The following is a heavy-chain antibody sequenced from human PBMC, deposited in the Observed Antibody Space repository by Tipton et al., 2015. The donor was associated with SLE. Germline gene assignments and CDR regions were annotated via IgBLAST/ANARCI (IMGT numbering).Heavy chain of an antibody. CDR1: GFTFSSYW. J-gene: IGHJ5*02. Sequence: GSLRLSCAASGFTFSSYWMSWVRQAPGKGLEWVANIKQDGSEKYYVDSVKGRFTISRDNAKNSLYLQMNSLRAEDTAVYYCARDSRPSSWYYNWFDPWGQGTLVTVSS. D-gene: IGHD6-13*01. V-gene: IGHV3-7*03. CDR2: IKQDGSEK. CDR3: ARDSRPSSWYYNWFDP.